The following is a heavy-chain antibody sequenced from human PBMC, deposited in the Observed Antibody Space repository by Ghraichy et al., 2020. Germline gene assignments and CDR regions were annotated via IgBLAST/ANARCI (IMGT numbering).Heavy chain of an antibody. CDR3: ARGVSHGPRTNAFDI. CDR1: GGSISSYY. CDR2: IYTSGST. V-gene: IGHV4-4*07. J-gene: IGHJ3*02. Sequence: SETLSLTCTVSGGSISSYYWSWIRQPAGKGLEWIGRIYTSGSTNYNPSLKSRVTMSVDTSKNQFSLKLSSVTAADTAVYYCARGVSHGPRTNAFDIWGQGTIVNVSS.